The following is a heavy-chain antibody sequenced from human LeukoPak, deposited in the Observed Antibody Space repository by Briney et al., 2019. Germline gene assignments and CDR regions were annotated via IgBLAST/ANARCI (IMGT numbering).Heavy chain of an antibody. CDR1: GFTVSSNY. J-gene: IGHJ4*02. V-gene: IGHV3-53*01. CDR3: ARRAGAYSHPYDY. D-gene: IGHD4/OR15-4a*01. Sequence: QAGGSLRLSCAASGFTVSSNYMSWVRQAPGKGLEWVSVISGSGGSTHYSDSVKGRFTISRDNSKNTLYLQMNSLRAEDTAVYYCARRAGAYSHPYDYWGQGTLVTVSS. CDR2: ISGSGGST.